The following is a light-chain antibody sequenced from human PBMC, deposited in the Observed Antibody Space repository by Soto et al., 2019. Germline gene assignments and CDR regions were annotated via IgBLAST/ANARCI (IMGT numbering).Light chain of an antibody. CDR3: QQRSNWPIT. Sequence: ETVWTQSPATLSLSPGAKATLSCRASQSVSSYLAWYQQKPGQAPRLLIYGKSTRATGIPVRFSGSGSGTDLTLTISSLEPEDFALYYCQQRSNWPITFGQGTRLEIK. J-gene: IGKJ5*01. CDR1: QSVSSY. CDR2: GKS. V-gene: IGKV3-11*01.